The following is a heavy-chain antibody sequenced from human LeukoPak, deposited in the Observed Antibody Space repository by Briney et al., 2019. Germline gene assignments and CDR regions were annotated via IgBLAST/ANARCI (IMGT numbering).Heavy chain of an antibody. CDR2: IYYSGST. J-gene: IGHJ4*02. CDR1: GGSISSGGYY. CDR3: ARESGYFLYYFDY. Sequence: SQTLSLTRTVSGGSISSGGYYWSWIRQHPGKGLEGIGYIYYSGSTYYNPSLKSRVTISVDTSKNQFSLKLSSVTAADTAVYYCARESGYFLYYFDYWGQGTLVTVSS. V-gene: IGHV4-31*03. D-gene: IGHD3-22*01.